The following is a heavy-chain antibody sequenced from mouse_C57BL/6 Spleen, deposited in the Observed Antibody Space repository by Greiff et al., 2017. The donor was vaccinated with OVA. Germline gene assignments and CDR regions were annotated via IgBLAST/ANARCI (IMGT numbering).Heavy chain of an antibody. CDR1: GYTFTSYG. D-gene: IGHD1-1*01. CDR2: IYPRSGNT. V-gene: IGHV1-81*01. Sequence: SGAELARPGASVKLSCKASGYTFTSYGISWVKQRTGQGLEWIGEIYPRSGNTYYNEKFKGKATLTADKSSSTAYMELRSLTSEDSAVYFCARKGILLRSSYAIDYWGQGTSVTVSS. J-gene: IGHJ4*01. CDR3: ARKGILLRSSYAIDY.